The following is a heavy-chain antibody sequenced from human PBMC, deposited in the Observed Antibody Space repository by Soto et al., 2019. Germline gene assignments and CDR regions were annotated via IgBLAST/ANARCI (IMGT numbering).Heavy chain of an antibody. CDR1: GFTFSSYG. D-gene: IGHD4-17*01. CDR3: AKDSTVGSFDY. V-gene: IGHV3-30*18. CDR2: ISYDGSNK. Sequence: QVQLVESGGGVVQPGRSLRLSCAASGFTFSSYGMHWVRQAPGKGLEWVAVISYDGSNKYYADSVKGRFTISRDNSKNTLYLQMNSLRAEDTAVYCCAKDSTVGSFDYWGQGTLVTVSS. J-gene: IGHJ4*02.